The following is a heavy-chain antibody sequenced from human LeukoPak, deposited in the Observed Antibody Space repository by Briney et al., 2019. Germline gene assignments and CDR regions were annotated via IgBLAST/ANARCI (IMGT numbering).Heavy chain of an antibody. D-gene: IGHD1-1*01. CDR2: IFYSGST. V-gene: IGHV4-59*01. CDR1: GGSISSYS. Sequence: SETLSLTCTVSGGSISSYSWSWIRQPPGKGLEWIGYIFYSGSTNYNPSLKSRVTISVDTSKNQFSLKLSSVTAADTAVYYCARDKTGRAYGMDVWGQGTTVTVSS. J-gene: IGHJ6*02. CDR3: ARDKTGRAYGMDV.